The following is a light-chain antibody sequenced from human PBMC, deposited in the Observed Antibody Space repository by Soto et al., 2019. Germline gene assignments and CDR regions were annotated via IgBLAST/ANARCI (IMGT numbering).Light chain of an antibody. V-gene: IGLV2-23*03. J-gene: IGLJ2*01. CDR3: CSYAGSSTFRVV. CDR1: SSDVGSYNL. Sequence: QSALTQPASVSGSPGQSITISCTGTSSDVGSYNLVSWYQQHPGKAPKLMIYEGSKRPSGVSNRLSGSKSGNTASLTISGLQAEDEADYYCCSYAGSSTFRVVFGGGTKVTVL. CDR2: EGS.